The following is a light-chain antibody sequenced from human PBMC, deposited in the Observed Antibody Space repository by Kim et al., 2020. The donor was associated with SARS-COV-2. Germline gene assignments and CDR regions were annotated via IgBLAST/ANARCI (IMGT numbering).Light chain of an antibody. J-gene: IGLJ1*01. CDR2: EVS. V-gene: IGLV2-14*01. CDR3: SSYIRGSTNYV. Sequence: QSITVSCTGTSSDVGGYKDVSWYQQHPGKAPKLVIYEVSNRPSGVSNRFSGSKSGNTASLTISGLQAEDEADYYCSSYIRGSTNYVFGTGTKVTVL. CDR1: SSDVGGYKD.